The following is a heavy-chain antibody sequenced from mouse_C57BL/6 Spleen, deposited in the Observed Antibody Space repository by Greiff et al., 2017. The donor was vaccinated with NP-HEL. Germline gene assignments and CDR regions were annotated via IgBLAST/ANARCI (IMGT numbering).Heavy chain of an antibody. V-gene: IGHV1-52*01. D-gene: IGHD1-1*01. Sequence: QVQLQQPGAELVRPGSSVKLSCKASGYTFTSYWMHWVKQRPIQGLEWIGNIDPSDSETHYNQKFKDKATLTVDKSSSTAYMQLSSLTSEDSAVYYCASYGSSHWYFDVWGTGTTVTVSS. CDR1: GYTFTSYW. CDR3: ASYGSSHWYFDV. J-gene: IGHJ1*03. CDR2: IDPSDSET.